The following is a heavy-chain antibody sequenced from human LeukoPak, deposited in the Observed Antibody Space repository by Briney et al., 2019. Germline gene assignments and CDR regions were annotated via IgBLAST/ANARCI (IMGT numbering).Heavy chain of an antibody. CDR2: IYTSGST. V-gene: IGHV4-61*02. CDR1: GGSISSGSYY. J-gene: IGHJ4*02. Sequence: PSETLSLTCTVSGGSISSGSYYWSWIRQPAGKGLEWIGRIYTSGSTNYNPSLKSRVTMSVDTSKNQFSLKLSSVTAADTAVYYCARGLGAGDLGGIDYWGQGTLVTVSS. CDR3: ARGLGAGDLGGIDY. D-gene: IGHD7-27*01.